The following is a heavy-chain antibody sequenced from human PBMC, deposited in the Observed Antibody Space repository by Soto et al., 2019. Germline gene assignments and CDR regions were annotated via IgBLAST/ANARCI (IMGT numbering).Heavy chain of an antibody. V-gene: IGHV3-9*01. J-gene: IGHJ4*02. CDR1: GFTFDDYA. Sequence: EVQLVESGGGLVQPGRSLRLSCAASGFTFDDYAMHWVRQAPGKGLEWVSGISWNSGSIGYADSVKGRFTISRDNAKNSLYLQMNSLRAEDTALYYCAKEGAGGFEYWGQGTLVTVSS. CDR2: ISWNSGSI. CDR3: AKEGAGGFEY. D-gene: IGHD1-26*01.